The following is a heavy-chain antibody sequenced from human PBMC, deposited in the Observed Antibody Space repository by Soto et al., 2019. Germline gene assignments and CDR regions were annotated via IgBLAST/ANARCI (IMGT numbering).Heavy chain of an antibody. CDR2: ISGSGGST. CDR3: AKDFRALVVVVAATFDY. D-gene: IGHD2-15*01. Sequence: PGGSLRLSCAASGFTFSSYGMSWVRQAPGKGLEWVSAISGSGGSTYYADSVKGRFTISRDNSKNTLYLQMNSLRAEDTAVYYCAKDFRALVVVVAATFDYWGQGTLVTVSS. V-gene: IGHV3-23*01. CDR1: GFTFSSYG. J-gene: IGHJ4*02.